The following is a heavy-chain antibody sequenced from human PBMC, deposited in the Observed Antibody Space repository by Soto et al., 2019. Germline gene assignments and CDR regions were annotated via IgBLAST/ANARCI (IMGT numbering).Heavy chain of an antibody. CDR1: GFTFDDYA. Sequence: GGSLRLSCAASGFTFDDYAMHWVRQAPGKGLEWVSGISWNSGSIAYADSVKGRFTISRDNAKNSLYLQMNSLRAEDTAFYYCAKDKRVVPQFPYFDYWGQGTLVTVSS. V-gene: IGHV3-9*01. CDR3: AKDKRVVPQFPYFDY. J-gene: IGHJ4*02. D-gene: IGHD2-2*01. CDR2: ISWNSGSI.